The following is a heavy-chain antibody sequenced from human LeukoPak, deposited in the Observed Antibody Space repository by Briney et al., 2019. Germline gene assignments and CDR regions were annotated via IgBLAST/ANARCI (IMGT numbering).Heavy chain of an antibody. V-gene: IGHV4-39*01. CDR1: GGSISSSSYY. Sequence: RTSETLSLTCTVSGGSISSSSYYWGWIRQPPGKGLEWIGSIYYSGSTYYNPSLKSRVTISVDTSKNQFSLKLSSVTAADTAVYYCARLAYGGNFGDYWGQGTLVTVSS. CDR3: ARLAYGGNFGDY. CDR2: IYYSGST. D-gene: IGHD4-23*01. J-gene: IGHJ4*02.